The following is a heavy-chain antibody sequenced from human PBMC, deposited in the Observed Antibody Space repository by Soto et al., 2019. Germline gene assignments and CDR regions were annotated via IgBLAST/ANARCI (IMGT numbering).Heavy chain of an antibody. CDR2: SRNRVKKYTT. V-gene: IGHV3-72*01. CDR3: AKDNEYSSSSNKVDY. CDR1: GFSISDHY. D-gene: IGHD6-6*01. Sequence: PGGSLRLSCVGSGFSISDHYMDWVRQAPGKGLEWVGRSRNRVKKYTTEYAASVKGRLSISRDESKNSLYVQMNSLRAEDTAVYYCAKDNEYSSSSNKVDYWGQGTLVTVSS. J-gene: IGHJ4*02.